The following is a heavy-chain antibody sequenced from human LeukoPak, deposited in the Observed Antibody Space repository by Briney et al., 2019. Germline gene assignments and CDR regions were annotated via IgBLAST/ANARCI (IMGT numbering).Heavy chain of an antibody. J-gene: IGHJ4*02. D-gene: IGHD5/OR15-5a*01. CDR1: GFTFHNYA. CDR2: ISGDGITT. Sequence: GGSLRLSCAASGFTFHNYAIHWVRQAPGKGLEWVSLISGDGITTYFADSVKGRSTISRDNSKSSLFLQMNSLRTEDTALYYCARDRVYGGADYWGQGTLVTVSS. V-gene: IGHV3-43*02. CDR3: ARDRVYGGADY.